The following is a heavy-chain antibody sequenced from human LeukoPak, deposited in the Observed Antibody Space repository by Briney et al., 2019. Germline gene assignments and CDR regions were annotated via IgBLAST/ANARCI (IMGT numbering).Heavy chain of an antibody. D-gene: IGHD1-26*01. Sequence: SVKVSCKASGGTFSSYAISWVRQAPGQGLEWMGRIIPIFGTANYAQKLQGRVTMTTDTSTSTAYMELRSLRSDDTAVYYCARVKGGSYYYWGQGTLVTVSS. CDR2: IIPIFGTA. J-gene: IGHJ4*02. V-gene: IGHV1-69*05. CDR1: GGTFSSYA. CDR3: ARVKGGSYYY.